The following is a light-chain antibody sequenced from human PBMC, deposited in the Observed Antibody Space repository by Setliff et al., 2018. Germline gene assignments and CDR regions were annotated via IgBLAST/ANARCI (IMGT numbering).Light chain of an antibody. J-gene: IGLJ1*01. CDR3: TSYTSTFNYV. CDR1: TSDVGGYNY. V-gene: IGLV2-14*01. Sequence: QSALAQPASVSGSPGQSITISCTGTTSDVGGYNYVSWYQQHPGKAPKLMIYDVTNPPSGVSNRFSGSKSGNTASLTISGLQAEDEADYYCTSYTSTFNYVFGTGTKVTVL. CDR2: DVT.